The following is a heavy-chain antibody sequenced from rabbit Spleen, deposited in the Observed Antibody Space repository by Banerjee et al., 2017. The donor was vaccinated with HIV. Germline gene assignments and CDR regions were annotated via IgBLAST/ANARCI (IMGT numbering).Heavy chain of an antibody. D-gene: IGHD1-1*01. Sequence: QSLEESGGDLVKPEGSLTLTCTASGFSFSSSHYMCWVRQAPGKGLEWIGCIYTGSSGSTYYASWAKGRFTISKTSSTTVTLQMTSLTAADTATYFCARDLTSVIGWNFNLWGPGTLVTVS. CDR3: ARDLTSVIGWNFNL. CDR1: GFSFSSSHY. V-gene: IGHV1S40*01. CDR2: IYTGSSGST. J-gene: IGHJ4*01.